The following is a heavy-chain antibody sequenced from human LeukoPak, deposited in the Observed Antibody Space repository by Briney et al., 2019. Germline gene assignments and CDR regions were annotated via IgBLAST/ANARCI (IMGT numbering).Heavy chain of an antibody. CDR3: AKCILTGYYKGYMDV. CDR2: INWNGGST. CDR1: GFTFDDYG. Sequence: RPGGSLRLSCAASGFTFDDYGMSWVRQAPGKGLEWVSGINWNGGSTGYADPVKGRFTISRDNAKNSLYLQMNSLRAEDTAVYYCAKCILTGYYKGYMDVWGKGTTVTISS. D-gene: IGHD3-9*01. J-gene: IGHJ6*03. V-gene: IGHV3-20*04.